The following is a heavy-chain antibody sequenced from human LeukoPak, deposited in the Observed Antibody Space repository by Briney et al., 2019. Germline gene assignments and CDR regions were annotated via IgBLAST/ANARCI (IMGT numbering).Heavy chain of an antibody. Sequence: GVSLSLPCAASGFTFDGYAMSWVRQAPGKGLEWVSGINWNGGSTGYADSVKGRFTISRDNAKNSLYLQMNSLRAEDTALYYCARSYYGSGSYFDYWGQGTLVTVSS. D-gene: IGHD3-10*01. J-gene: IGHJ4*02. CDR3: ARSYYGSGSYFDY. V-gene: IGHV3-20*04. CDR2: INWNGGST. CDR1: GFTFDGYA.